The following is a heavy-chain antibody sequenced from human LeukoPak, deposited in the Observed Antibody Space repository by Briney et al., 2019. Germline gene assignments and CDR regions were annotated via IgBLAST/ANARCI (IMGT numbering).Heavy chain of an antibody. CDR1: GGSISSYY. CDR2: VYYSGST. D-gene: IGHD3-10*01. J-gene: IGHJ4*02. V-gene: IGHV4-59*08. Sequence: SETLSLTCTVSGGSISSYYWSWIRQPPGKGLERIGYVYYSGSTNYNPSLKSRVTISVDTSKNQFSLRLSSVTAADTAVYYCARSVWFGELSYQFDYWGQGTLVTVSS. CDR3: ARSVWFGELSYQFDY.